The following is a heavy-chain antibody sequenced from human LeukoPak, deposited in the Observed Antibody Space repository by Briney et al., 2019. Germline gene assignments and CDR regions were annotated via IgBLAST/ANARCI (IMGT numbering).Heavy chain of an antibody. D-gene: IGHD2-2*03. CDR3: EAVRGDGYCSSTSCLRNAFDI. J-gene: IGHJ3*02. CDR1: GFTFSSYA. V-gene: IGHV3-23*01. CDR2: ISGSGGST. Sequence: GGSLRLSCAASGFTFSSYAMSWVRQAPGKGLEWVSAISGSGGSTYYADSVKGRFTISRDNSKNTLYLQMNSLRAEDTAVYYCEAVRGDGYCSSTSCLRNAFDIWGQGTMVTVSS.